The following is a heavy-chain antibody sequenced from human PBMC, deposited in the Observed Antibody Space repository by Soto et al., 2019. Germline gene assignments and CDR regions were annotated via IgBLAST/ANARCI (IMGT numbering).Heavy chain of an antibody. J-gene: IGHJ6*02. Sequence: DVQLLESGGGLVQPGGSLRLSFAASGFTFSRYAMTWVRQAPGKGLVWVSVISDSGSATFHAPSVKGRFTISRDNSTNTVFLQMNSLTAEDTAVYYCAKQRGSGTPFYYNIDVWGLGTTVTVSS. V-gene: IGHV3-23*01. CDR3: AKQRGSGTPFYYNIDV. CDR1: GFTFSRYA. D-gene: IGHD3-10*01. CDR2: ISDSGSAT.